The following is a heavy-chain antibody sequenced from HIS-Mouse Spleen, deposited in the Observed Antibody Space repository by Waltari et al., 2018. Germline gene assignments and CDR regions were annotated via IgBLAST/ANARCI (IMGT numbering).Heavy chain of an antibody. CDR1: GYTFTSYD. Sequence: QVQLVQSGAEVKKPGASVKVSCKASGYTFTSYDINWVRQAPGQGLEWMGWSNPNRGGTNYAQKFQGRVTMTRDTSISTAYMELSRLRSDDTAVYYCARSPGGRGAFDIWGQGTMVTVSS. CDR2: SNPNRGGT. V-gene: IGHV1-2*02. D-gene: IGHD3-10*01. CDR3: ARSPGGRGAFDI. J-gene: IGHJ3*02.